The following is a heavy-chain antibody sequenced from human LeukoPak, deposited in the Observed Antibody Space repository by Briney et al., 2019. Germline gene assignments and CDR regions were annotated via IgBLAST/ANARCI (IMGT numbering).Heavy chain of an antibody. Sequence: ASVKVSCKASGYTFSGYYMHWVRQAPGQGLEWMGWINPKSGDTKYAPKFQGRVTMTRDTSVSTVYMEVSRLTSDDTAVYYCASRPDRTLLPFFDYWGQGTLVTGS. CDR1: GYTFSGYY. V-gene: IGHV1-2*02. J-gene: IGHJ4*02. D-gene: IGHD5/OR15-5a*01. CDR3: ASRPDRTLLPFFDY. CDR2: INPKSGDT.